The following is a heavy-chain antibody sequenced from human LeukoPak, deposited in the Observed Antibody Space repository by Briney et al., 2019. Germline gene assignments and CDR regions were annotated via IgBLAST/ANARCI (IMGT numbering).Heavy chain of an antibody. D-gene: IGHD6-13*01. Sequence: RASETLSLTCTVSGGSISSYYWTWIRQPPGKGLEWIGYIYYSGTTYYNPSLKSRVTISLDTSKNKFSLNLTSVNVADTAVYYCARERAAGTDYWGQGTLVTVSS. CDR2: IYYSGTT. J-gene: IGHJ4*02. CDR1: GGSISSYY. V-gene: IGHV4-59*01. CDR3: ARERAAGTDY.